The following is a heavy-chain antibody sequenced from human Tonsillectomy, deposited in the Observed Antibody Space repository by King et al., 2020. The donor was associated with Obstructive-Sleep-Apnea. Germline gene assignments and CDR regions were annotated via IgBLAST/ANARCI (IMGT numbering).Heavy chain of an antibody. CDR1: GFTFSSYA. V-gene: IGHV3-30*04. J-gene: IGHJ3*02. CDR3: ARGGQWELLSAFDI. CDR2: ISYDGSNK. D-gene: IGHD1-26*01. Sequence: VQLVESGGGVVQPGRSLRLSCAASGFTFSSYAMHWVRQAPGKGLEWVAVISYDGSNKYYADSVKGRFTISRDNSKNTLYLQMNSLRAEDTAVYYCARGGQWELLSAFDIWGQGTMVTVSS.